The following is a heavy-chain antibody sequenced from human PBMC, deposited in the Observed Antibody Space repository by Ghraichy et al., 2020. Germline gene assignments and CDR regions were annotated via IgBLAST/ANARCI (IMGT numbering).Heavy chain of an antibody. Sequence: ASVKVSCKASGYTFTSYDINWVRQATGQGLEWMGWMNPNSGNTGYAQKFQGRVTMTRNTSISTAYMELSSLRSEDTAVYYCARGLLWFGELFRYYYYMDVWGKGTTVTVSS. D-gene: IGHD3-10*01. V-gene: IGHV1-8*01. CDR2: MNPNSGNT. CDR1: GYTFTSYD. CDR3: ARGLLWFGELFRYYYYMDV. J-gene: IGHJ6*03.